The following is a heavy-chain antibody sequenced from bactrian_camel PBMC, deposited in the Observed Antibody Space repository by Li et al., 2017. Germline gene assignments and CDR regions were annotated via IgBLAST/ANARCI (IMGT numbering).Heavy chain of an antibody. Sequence: VQLVESGGGSVQAGGSLGLSCRRSGYTITNYVRFYCMGWFRQRPGNECELVSSISGDGTTYYADSVKGRFTISQDNAKNTVYLQMNSLKPEDTAMYYCAATGDDGSCRDWQNPRDFSYWGQGTQVTVS. CDR1: GYTITNYVRFYC. CDR2: ISGDGTT. V-gene: IGHV3S60*01. D-gene: IGHD6*01. CDR3: AATGDDGSCRDWQNPRDFSY. J-gene: IGHJ4*01.